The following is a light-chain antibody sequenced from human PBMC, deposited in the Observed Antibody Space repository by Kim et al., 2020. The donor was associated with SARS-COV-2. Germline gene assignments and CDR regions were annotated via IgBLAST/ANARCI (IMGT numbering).Light chain of an antibody. J-gene: IGLJ2*01. CDR3: QAWDSSTVV. Sequence: SVSPGQTASLTCAGEKLGNKFACWYQQKPGQSPVLVIYQDIKRPSGIPERFSGSNSGNTATLTISGTQAMDEADYYCQAWDSSTVVFGGGTQLTVL. CDR1: KLGNKF. CDR2: QDI. V-gene: IGLV3-1*01.